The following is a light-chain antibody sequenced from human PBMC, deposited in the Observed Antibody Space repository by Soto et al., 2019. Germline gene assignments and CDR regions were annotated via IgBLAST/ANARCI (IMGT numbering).Light chain of an antibody. CDR1: SSNIASNF. CDR3: AAWDDSLSGRV. V-gene: IGLV1-47*01. J-gene: IGLJ1*01. Sequence: QTVVTQPPSASATPGQRVTISCSGSSSNIASNFVYWYQQLPGTAPKLLIYRNNQRPSGVPDRFSGSKSGTSASLAISGLRSEDEADYYCAAWDDSLSGRVFGTGTKVTVL. CDR2: RNN.